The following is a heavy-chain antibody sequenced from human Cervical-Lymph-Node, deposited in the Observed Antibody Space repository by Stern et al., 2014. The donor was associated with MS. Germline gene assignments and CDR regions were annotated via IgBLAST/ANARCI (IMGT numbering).Heavy chain of an antibody. Sequence: EVQLVESGGGLVQPGRSLRLSCRASQITFDDYAFNWVRPVPGKGLEWVAGIGWNVATKVYADSWKGRFTISRDNARDSLYLQTNNLTPYDTALYYCAKSYSSSWSGWIDSWGQGILVTVSS. CDR1: QITFDDYA. J-gene: IGHJ5*01. D-gene: IGHD6-13*01. CDR3: AKSYSSSWSGWIDS. V-gene: IGHV3-9*01. CDR2: IGWNVATK.